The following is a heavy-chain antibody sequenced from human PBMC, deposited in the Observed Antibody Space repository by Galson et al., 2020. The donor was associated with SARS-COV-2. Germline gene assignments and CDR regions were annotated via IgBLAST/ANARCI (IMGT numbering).Heavy chain of an antibody. V-gene: IGHV4-34*01. Sequence: SETLSLTCAVSGGSFSGYSWRWIRQPPGKGLEWIGEINSSGSTNYNPSPKSRVTITGDTSKNHFSLKLSSVTAADTAVYYCAREENVFLVVTATRMCYFDYWGRGTLATVSS. J-gene: IGHJ4*02. CDR2: INSSGST. D-gene: IGHD2-21*02. CDR1: GGSFSGYS. CDR3: AREENVFLVVTATRMCYFDY.